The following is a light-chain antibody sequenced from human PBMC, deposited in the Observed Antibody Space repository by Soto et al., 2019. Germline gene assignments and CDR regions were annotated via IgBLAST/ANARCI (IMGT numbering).Light chain of an antibody. Sequence: EIVLTQSPATLSLSPGESATLSCRASQNIDYYLHWYQQNPGQSPRRVIYDTFNRATGVPGRVRGVGAGTEFTLTNSYLEPESFSCYYWQQRKSWPITFGTGTRVEI. CDR3: QQRKSWPIT. CDR2: DTF. CDR1: QNIDYY. V-gene: IGKV3-11*01. J-gene: IGKJ4*01.